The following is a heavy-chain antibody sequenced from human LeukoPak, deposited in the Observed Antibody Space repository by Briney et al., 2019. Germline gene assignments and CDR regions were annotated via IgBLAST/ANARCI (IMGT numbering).Heavy chain of an antibody. CDR1: GFTFTAYA. J-gene: IGHJ4*02. CDR3: AKEVGGYTTFDY. Sequence: GGSLRLSCAASGFTFTAYAMSWVRQAPGKGLEWVSAISGSGGGTCYADSVKGRFTISRDNSKNTVYLQMNSLRGEDTAVYYCAKEVGGYTTFDYWGQGTLVTVSS. V-gene: IGHV3-23*01. CDR2: ISGSGGGT. D-gene: IGHD2-2*02.